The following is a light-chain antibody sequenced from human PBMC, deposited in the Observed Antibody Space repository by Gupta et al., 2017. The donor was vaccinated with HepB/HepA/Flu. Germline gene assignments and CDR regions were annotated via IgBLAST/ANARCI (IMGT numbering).Light chain of an antibody. CDR2: VVS. J-gene: IGKJ5*01. CDR3: QQSYSIPLT. CDR1: QSISSY. Sequence: DIQMTQSPSSLSASVGDRVTITCRAGQSISSYLNWYQQKPGKAPKLLISVVSILQSGVPSRFSGSGSGTDSTLTISSLQPEDFAIYYCQQSYSIPLTFGQGTQLEIK. V-gene: IGKV1-39*01.